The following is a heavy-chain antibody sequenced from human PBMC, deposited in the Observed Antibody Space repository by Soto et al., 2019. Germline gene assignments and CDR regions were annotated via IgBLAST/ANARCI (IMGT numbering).Heavy chain of an antibody. D-gene: IGHD6-13*01. Sequence: SGPTLVNPTQTLTLTCTFSGFSLSTSGVGVGWIRQPPGKALEWLALIYWNGDKRYSPSLKSRLTITKDTSKNQVVLTMTNMDPVDTATYYCANKASSWYGSYNWFDSWGQGTLVTVSS. J-gene: IGHJ5*01. CDR3: ANKASSWYGSYNWFDS. V-gene: IGHV2-5*01. CDR1: GFSLSTSGVG. CDR2: IYWNGDK.